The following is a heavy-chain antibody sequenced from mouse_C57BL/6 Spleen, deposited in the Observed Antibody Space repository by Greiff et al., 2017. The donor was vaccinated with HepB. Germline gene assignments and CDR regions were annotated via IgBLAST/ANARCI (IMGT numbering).Heavy chain of an antibody. J-gene: IGHJ2*01. D-gene: IGHD1-3*01. Sequence: EVKLMESGPGLVKPSQSLSLTCSVTGYSITSGYSWNWIRQFPGNKLEWMGYISYDGSNNYNPSLKNRISITRDTSKNQFFLKLNSVTTEDTATYYCARGPKKGVFDYWGQGTTLTVSS. V-gene: IGHV3-6*01. CDR3: ARGPKKGVFDY. CDR1: GYSITSGYS. CDR2: ISYDGSN.